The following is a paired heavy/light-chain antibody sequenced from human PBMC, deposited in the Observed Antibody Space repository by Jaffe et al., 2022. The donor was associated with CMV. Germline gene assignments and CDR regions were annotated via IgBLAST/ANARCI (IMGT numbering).Heavy chain of an antibody. D-gene: IGHD6-19*01. Sequence: QEQLVESGGGVVQPGRSLRLSCAASGFTFSSDAMHWVRQAPGKGLEWVAVIGYDGNNKHYADSVKGRFTVSRDNSKKKLFLQMNSLRGEDTAVYYCTREQWPEGFDVWGLGTMVTVSS. J-gene: IGHJ3*01. CDR1: GFTFSSDA. CDR3: TREQWPEGFDV. V-gene: IGHV3-33*08. CDR2: IGYDGNNK.
Light chain of an antibody. J-gene: IGLJ3*02. CDR1: SSNIGNNY. V-gene: IGLV1-51*02. CDR3: GTWDSSLGAGV. Sequence: QSVLTQPPSVSAAPGQKVTISCSGGSSNIGNNYVSWYQHLPGTAPKLLIYEDDKRPSGIPDRFSGSKSGTSATLDITGLQTGDEADYYCGTWDSSLGAGVFGGGTKLTVL. CDR2: EDD.